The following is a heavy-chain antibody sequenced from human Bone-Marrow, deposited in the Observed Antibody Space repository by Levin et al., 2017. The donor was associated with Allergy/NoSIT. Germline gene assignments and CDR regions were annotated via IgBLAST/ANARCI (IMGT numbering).Heavy chain of an antibody. CDR2: IIPAFGST. CDR1: GGRFSNYA. D-gene: IGHD3-10*01. Sequence: GGSLRLSCKASGGRFSNYAISWVRQAPGQGLEWMGGIIPAFGSTNYAQKFQGRVTIIADESTSTAYMELRSLKSEDPAVYYCARARDGYYGSGSFDFWGQGTLLTVSS. J-gene: IGHJ4*02. V-gene: IGHV1-69*01. CDR3: ARARDGYYGSGSFDF.